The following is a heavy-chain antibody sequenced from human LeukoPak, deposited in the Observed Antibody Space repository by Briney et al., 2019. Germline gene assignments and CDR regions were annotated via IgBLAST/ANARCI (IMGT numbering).Heavy chain of an antibody. D-gene: IGHD6-13*01. CDR3: ARDSAPMAAAGVNWFDP. V-gene: IGHV1-46*01. CDR1: GYTFTSYY. CDR2: INPSGGST. J-gene: IGHJ5*02. Sequence: ASVKVSCKASGYTFTSYYMHWVRQAPGQGLEWMGIINPSGGSTSYAQKFQGRVTMTRDTSTSTVYMELSSLRSEDTAVYYCARDSAPMAAAGVNWFDPWGQGTLVTVSS.